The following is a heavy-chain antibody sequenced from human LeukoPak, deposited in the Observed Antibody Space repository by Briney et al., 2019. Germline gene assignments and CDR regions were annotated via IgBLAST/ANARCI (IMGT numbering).Heavy chain of an antibody. CDR2: IIPIFGTA. J-gene: IGHJ4*02. CDR1: GGTFSSYA. V-gene: IGHV1-69*05. D-gene: IGHD1-26*01. Sequence: EASVKVSCKASGGTFSSYAISWVRQAPGQGLEWMGGIIPIFGTANYAQKFQGRVTITTDESTSTAYMELSSLRSEDTAVYYRARGSGSYTFDYWGQGTLVTVSS. CDR3: ARGSGSYTFDY.